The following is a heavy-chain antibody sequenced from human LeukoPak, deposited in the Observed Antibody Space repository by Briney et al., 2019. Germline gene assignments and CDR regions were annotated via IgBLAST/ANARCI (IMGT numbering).Heavy chain of an antibody. V-gene: IGHV1-46*01. D-gene: IGHD3-16*01. Sequence: ASVKVSCKAPGYTFTNYYMHWVRQAPGQGLEWMGIINPTGGSTNYAQKFQERVTITRDMSTGTAYMELSSLRSEDTAVYYCAARPGGYASFDIWGQGTMVTVSS. J-gene: IGHJ3*02. CDR2: INPTGGST. CDR3: AARPGGYASFDI. CDR1: GYTFTNYY.